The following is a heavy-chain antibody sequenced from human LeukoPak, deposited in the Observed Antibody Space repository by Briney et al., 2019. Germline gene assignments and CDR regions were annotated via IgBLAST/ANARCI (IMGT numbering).Heavy chain of an antibody. D-gene: IGHD3-9*01. CDR2: ITTSTSYI. Sequence: KTGGSLRLSCAASGFAFSRSRMNWVRQAPGKGLEWVSSITTSTSYIYYSDSVRGRFIISRDNTKNSLFLQMNSLTVEDTAVYYCTKGPPMTGPLWGEFKHWGQGTLVVVSS. CDR1: GFAFSRSR. J-gene: IGHJ1*01. V-gene: IGHV3-21*01. CDR3: TKGPPMTGPLWGEFKH.